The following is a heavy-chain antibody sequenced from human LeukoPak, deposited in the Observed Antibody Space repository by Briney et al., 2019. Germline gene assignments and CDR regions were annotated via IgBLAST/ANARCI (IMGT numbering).Heavy chain of an antibody. D-gene: IGHD5-24*01. Sequence: SETLSLTCTVSGGSISSYYWSWIRQPPGKGLEWIGYIYYSGSTNYNPSLKSRVTISVDTSKNQFSLKLSSVTAADTAVYYCARSPTSLEMAAWGQGTMVTVSS. V-gene: IGHV4-59*01. CDR3: ARSPTSLEMAA. J-gene: IGHJ3*01. CDR1: GGSISSYY. CDR2: IYYSGST.